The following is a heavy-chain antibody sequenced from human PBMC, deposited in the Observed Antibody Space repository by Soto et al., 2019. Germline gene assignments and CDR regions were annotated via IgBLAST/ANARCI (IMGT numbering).Heavy chain of an antibody. D-gene: IGHD6-19*01. J-gene: IGHJ6*02. CDR1: GYIFTSYW. CDR3: ARGAGISPSHYYYGMDV. CDR2: IDPSDSYT. Sequence: GESLKISCKGSGYIFTSYWIGWVRQMPGKGLEWMGRIDPSDSYTNYSPSFQGHVTISADKSISTAYLQWSSLKASDTAMYYCARGAGISPSHYYYGMDVWGQGTTVTVSS. V-gene: IGHV5-10-1*01.